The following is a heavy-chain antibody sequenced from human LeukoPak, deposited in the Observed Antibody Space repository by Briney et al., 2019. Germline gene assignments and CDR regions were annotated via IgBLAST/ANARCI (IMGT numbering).Heavy chain of an antibody. CDR1: GFTFSSYA. Sequence: GGSLRLSCAASGFTFSSYAMDWVRQAPGKGLEWVAVISYDGSNKYYADSVKGRFTISRDNSKNTLYLQPSSLRAEDTAVYYCATVFYYGSGSYFPLGFWGQGTLVTVSS. CDR3: ATVFYYGSGSYFPLGF. J-gene: IGHJ4*02. D-gene: IGHD3-10*01. V-gene: IGHV3-30*04. CDR2: ISYDGSNK.